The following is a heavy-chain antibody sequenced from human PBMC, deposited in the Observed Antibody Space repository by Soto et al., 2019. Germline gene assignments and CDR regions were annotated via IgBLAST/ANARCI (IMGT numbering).Heavy chain of an antibody. CDR3: ARDSGPFDI. Sequence: PGGSLRLSCAASGFTFSSYWMTWVRQTPGTGLEWVANIKQDGSEKYYVDSVKGRFTISRDNAQNPLYLQMNSLRAEDTAVYYCARDSGPFDIWGQGTMVTVSS. V-gene: IGHV3-7*05. CDR1: GFTFSSYW. J-gene: IGHJ3*02. CDR2: IKQDGSEK. D-gene: IGHD3-10*01.